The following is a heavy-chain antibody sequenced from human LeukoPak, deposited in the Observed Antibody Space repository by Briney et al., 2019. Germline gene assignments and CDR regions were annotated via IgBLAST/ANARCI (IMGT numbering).Heavy chain of an antibody. CDR2: FNTNTGNP. CDR1: GYTFTSYA. V-gene: IGHV7-4-1*02. Sequence: ASVKVSCKASGYTFTSYAMNWVRQAPGQGVEWMGWFNTNTGNPTYAQGFTGRFVFSLDTSVSTAYLQISSLKAEDTAVYYCARDLGSSWSTVYYYYYGMDVWGQGTAVPVSS. D-gene: IGHD6-13*01. J-gene: IGHJ6*02. CDR3: ARDLGSSWSTVYYYYYGMDV.